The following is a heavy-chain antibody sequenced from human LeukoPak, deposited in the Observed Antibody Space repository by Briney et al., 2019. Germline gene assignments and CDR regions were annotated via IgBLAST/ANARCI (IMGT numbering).Heavy chain of an antibody. V-gene: IGHV1-18*01. CDR3: ARVEGSPKNYYYYMDV. Sequence: ASVKVSCKASGYTFTSYGIIWVRQAPGQGLEWMGWISAYNGNTNYAQKLQGRVTMTTDTSTSTAYMELRSLRSDDTAVYYCARVEGSPKNYYYYMDVWGKGTTVTVSS. D-gene: IGHD2-15*01. CDR2: ISAYNGNT. CDR1: GYTFTSYG. J-gene: IGHJ6*03.